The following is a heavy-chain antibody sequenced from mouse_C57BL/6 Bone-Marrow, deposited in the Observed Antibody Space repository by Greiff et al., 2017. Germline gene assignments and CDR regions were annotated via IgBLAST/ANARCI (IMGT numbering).Heavy chain of an antibody. D-gene: IGHD2-3*01. Sequence: EVKLEESGGGLVKPGGSLKLSCAASGFTFSSYAMSWVRQTPEKRLEWVATISDGGSYTYYPDNVQGRFTISRDNAKNNLYLQMSHLKSEDTAMYYCARDGNDGYCYAMDYWGQGTSVTVSS. CDR2: ISDGGSYT. J-gene: IGHJ4*01. V-gene: IGHV5-4*01. CDR3: ARDGNDGYCYAMDY. CDR1: GFTFSSYA.